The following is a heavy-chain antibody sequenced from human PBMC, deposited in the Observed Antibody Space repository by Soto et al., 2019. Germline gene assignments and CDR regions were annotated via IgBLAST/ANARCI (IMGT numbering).Heavy chain of an antibody. CDR2: IYYTGST. D-gene: IGHD4-17*01. V-gene: IGHV4-59*08. J-gene: IGHJ6*02. CDR3: AKYGDGGYALDV. Sequence: QVQLQESGPRLVKPSETLSLTCTVSGGSISNYYWSWIRQPPGKGLEWIGYIYYTGSTKSNPSLKSRVSISIDTSKNQFSLQLRSVTAADTAVYYCAKYGDGGYALDVWGPGTTVTVSS. CDR1: GGSISNYY.